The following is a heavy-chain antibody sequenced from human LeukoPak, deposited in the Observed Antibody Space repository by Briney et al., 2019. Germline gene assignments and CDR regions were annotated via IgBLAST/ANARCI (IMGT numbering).Heavy chain of an antibody. CDR1: GGSFSGFY. V-gene: IGHV4-34*01. J-gene: IGHJ2*01. CDR3: ARVPKYFDL. Sequence: NPSETLSLTCAVYGGSFSGFYWTWIRQPPGKGLEWIGQINHNRNTHYNPSLKSRVTISVDTSKNQFSLKLSSVTAAETAVYYCARVPKYFDLWGRGTLVTVSS. CDR2: INHNRNT.